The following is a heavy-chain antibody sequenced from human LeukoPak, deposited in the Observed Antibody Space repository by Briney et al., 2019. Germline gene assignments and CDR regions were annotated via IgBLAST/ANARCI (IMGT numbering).Heavy chain of an antibody. D-gene: IGHD6-13*01. CDR2: IYPGDSDT. V-gene: IGHV5-51*01. Sequence: GESLKISCKGSGYSFTSYWIGWVRQMPGKGLEWMGIIYPGDSDTRYSPSLQGQVTISADKSISTAYLQWRSLKASDTAIYYCARGSIAAAGLSYFDYWGQGTLVTVSS. CDR1: GYSFTSYW. J-gene: IGHJ4*02. CDR3: ARGSIAAAGLSYFDY.